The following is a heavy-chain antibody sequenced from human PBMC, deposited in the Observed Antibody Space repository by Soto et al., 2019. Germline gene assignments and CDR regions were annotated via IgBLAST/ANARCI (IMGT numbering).Heavy chain of an antibody. J-gene: IGHJ6*02. D-gene: IGHD6-25*01. V-gene: IGHV4-39*01. CDR2: IYYSGST. Sequence: PSETLSLTCTVSGGSISSSSYYWGWIRQPPGKGLEWIGSIYYSGSTYYNPSLKSRVTISVDTSKNQFSLKLSSVTAADTAVHYCARRTAAAKAEYYYYGMDVWGQGTTVTVSS. CDR3: ARRTAAAKAEYYYYGMDV. CDR1: GGSISSSSYY.